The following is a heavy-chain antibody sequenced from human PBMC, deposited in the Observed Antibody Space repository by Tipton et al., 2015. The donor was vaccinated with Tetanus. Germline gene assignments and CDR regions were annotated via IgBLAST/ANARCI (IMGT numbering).Heavy chain of an antibody. Sequence: VQLVQSGAEVKKPGESLKISCKGSGYSFTSYWIGWVRQMPGKGLEWMGIIYPGDSDTRYSPSFQGQVTISADKSISTAYLQWSSLKASDTAMYYCARPVSWSGYEDDWFDPWGQGTLVTVSS. J-gene: IGHJ5*02. D-gene: IGHD5-12*01. CDR3: ARPVSWSGYEDDWFDP. CDR1: GYSFTSYW. CDR2: IYPGDSDT. V-gene: IGHV5-51*01.